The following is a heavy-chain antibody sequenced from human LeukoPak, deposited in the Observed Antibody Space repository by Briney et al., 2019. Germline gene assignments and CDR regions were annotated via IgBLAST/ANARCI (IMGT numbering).Heavy chain of an antibody. CDR3: AKDFRIGYSAHFDY. Sequence: PGRSLRLSCAASGFIFSNDAMHWVRQAPGKGLEWVAFIWFDGSNKHYADSVKGRFSISRDNSKNTLYLQMDSLRGEDTAVYYCAKDFRIGYSAHFDYWGQGALVTVSS. V-gene: IGHV3-33*06. J-gene: IGHJ4*02. CDR2: IWFDGSNK. CDR1: GFIFSNDA. D-gene: IGHD2-21*01.